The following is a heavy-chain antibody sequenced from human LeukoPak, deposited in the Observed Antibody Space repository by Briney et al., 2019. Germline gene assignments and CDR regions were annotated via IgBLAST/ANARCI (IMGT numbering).Heavy chain of an antibody. J-gene: IGHJ4*02. CDR1: GFTFNSYS. CDR3: ASSSPGSSGWYFESYFDY. CDR2: ISSSSSYI. D-gene: IGHD6-19*01. V-gene: IGHV3-21*01. Sequence: NTGGSLRLSCAASGFTFNSYSMNWVRQAPGKGLEWVSSISSSSSYIYYADSVKGRFTISRDNAKNSLYLQMNSLRAEDTAVYYCASSSPGSSGWYFESYFDYWGQGTLVTVSS.